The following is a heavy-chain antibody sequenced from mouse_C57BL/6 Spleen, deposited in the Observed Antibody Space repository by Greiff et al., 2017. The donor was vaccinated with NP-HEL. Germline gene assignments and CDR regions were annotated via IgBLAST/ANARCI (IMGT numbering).Heavy chain of an antibody. J-gene: IGHJ1*03. V-gene: IGHV7-1*01. CDR1: GFTFSDFY. CDR2: SRNKANDYTT. D-gene: IGHD2-3*01. CDR3: ARVYDGYYDWYFDV. Sequence: EVMLVESGGGLVQSGRSLRLSCATSGFTFSDFYMEWVRQAPGKGLEWIAASRNKANDYTTEYSASVKGRFIVSRDTSQSILYLQMNALRAEDTAIYYCARVYDGYYDWYFDVWGTGTTVTVSS.